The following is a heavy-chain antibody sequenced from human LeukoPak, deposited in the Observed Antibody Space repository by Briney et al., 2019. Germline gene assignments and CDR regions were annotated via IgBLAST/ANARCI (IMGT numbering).Heavy chain of an antibody. J-gene: IGHJ4*02. V-gene: IGHV3-74*01. CDR2: INGDGRNI. CDR1: GFTFSSYW. Sequence: SGGSLRLSCVASGFTFSSYWMHWVRKDPGKGLVWVSRINGDGRNINYADSVKGRFTISRDNADNTLYLQMNSLSAENTALYYYAKDYPPYLGQGTLVTVSA. CDR3: AKDYPPY.